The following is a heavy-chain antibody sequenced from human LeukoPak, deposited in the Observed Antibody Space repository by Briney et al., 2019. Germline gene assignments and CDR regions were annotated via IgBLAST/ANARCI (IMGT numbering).Heavy chain of an antibody. CDR1: GFTFDDYA. CDR3: ARKNYYYMDV. V-gene: IGHV3-43D*03. J-gene: IGHJ6*03. CDR2: ISWDGGST. Sequence: GGSLRLSCAASGFTFDDYAMHWVRQAPGKGLVGVSLISWDGGSTYYADSVRGRFTISRDNSKNSLYLQMNSLRAEDTALYYCARKNYYYMDVWGKGTTVTVSS.